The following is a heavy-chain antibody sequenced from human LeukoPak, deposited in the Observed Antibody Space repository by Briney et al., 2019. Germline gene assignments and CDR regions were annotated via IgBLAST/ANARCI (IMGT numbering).Heavy chain of an antibody. CDR3: AKDLTAYCGGDCYSPFDY. Sequence: GGSLRLSCAASGFTFDDYTMHWVRQAPGKGLEWVSLISWDGGSTYYADSVKGRFTISRDNSKNSLYLQMNSLRTEDTALYYCAKDLTAYCGGDCYSPFDYWGQGTLVTVSS. D-gene: IGHD2-21*02. CDR1: GFTFDDYT. V-gene: IGHV3-43*01. J-gene: IGHJ4*02. CDR2: ISWDGGST.